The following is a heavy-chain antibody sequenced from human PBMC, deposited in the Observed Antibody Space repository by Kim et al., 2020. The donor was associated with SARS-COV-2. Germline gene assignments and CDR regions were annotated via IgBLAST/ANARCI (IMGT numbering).Heavy chain of an antibody. CDR1: DFTFSRYW. Sequence: AGSLRLSCAASDFTFSRYWMSWVRQAPGKGLEWVANIKEDGSVKQYVDSVKGRFTISRDNAKNSLYLQMNSLRADDTAVYYCARDGVLSYTSSWDYWGRGTLVTVSS. CDR3: ARDGVLSYTSSWDY. J-gene: IGHJ4*02. D-gene: IGHD6-13*01. V-gene: IGHV3-7*03. CDR2: IKEDGSVK.